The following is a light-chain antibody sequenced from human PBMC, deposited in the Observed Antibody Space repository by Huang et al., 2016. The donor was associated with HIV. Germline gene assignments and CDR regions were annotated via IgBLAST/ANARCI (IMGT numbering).Light chain of an antibody. V-gene: IGKV3-15*01. J-gene: IGKJ1*01. CDR3: QQYNNRPPWT. CDR1: QSVGTN. Sequence: EIVMTQSPATLSVSPGERATLSCRASQSVGTNLAWYQQKPGQAPRLLIYGASNRATGITGRFSASGSGTEFTLTISSLQSEDFAVYYCQQYNNRPPWTFGQGTKVEIK. CDR2: GAS.